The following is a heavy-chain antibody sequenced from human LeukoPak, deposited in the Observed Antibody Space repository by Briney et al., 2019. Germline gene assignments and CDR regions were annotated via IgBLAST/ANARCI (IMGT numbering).Heavy chain of an antibody. J-gene: IGHJ4*02. V-gene: IGHV3-48*01. CDR1: GFTFSSYS. D-gene: IGHD6-19*01. CDR2: ISSSRSTI. CDR3: ARRGAVTGTIAY. Sequence: GGSLSLSCAASGFTFSSYSMNWVPQARGKGLEGGSYISSSRSTIYYADSVKGRFTISRDNAKSSLYLQMHSQSGEDTAVYYCARRGAVTGTIAYSGQGTLVTASS.